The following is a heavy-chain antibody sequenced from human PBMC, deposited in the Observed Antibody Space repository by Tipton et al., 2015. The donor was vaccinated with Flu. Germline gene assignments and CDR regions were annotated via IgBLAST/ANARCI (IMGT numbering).Heavy chain of an antibody. V-gene: IGHV4-4*07. CDR1: GGSIRSYY. J-gene: IGHJ2*01. CDR3: ASERSYGDWYFDL. Sequence: TLSLTCTVSGGSIRSYYWSWIRQSAGKGLEWIGRTYISGSTNYNPSLKSRVTLSVDTSKNQFSLKLSSVTAADMAIYYCASERSYGDWYFDLWGRGTLVTVSS. D-gene: IGHD4-17*01. CDR2: TYISGST.